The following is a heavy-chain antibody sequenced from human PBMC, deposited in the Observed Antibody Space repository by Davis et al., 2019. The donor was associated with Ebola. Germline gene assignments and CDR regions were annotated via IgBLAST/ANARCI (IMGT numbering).Heavy chain of an antibody. CDR2: INPSGCST. Sequence: AASVKVSCKASGYTFTSYYMHWVRQAPGQGLEWMGIINPSGCSTSYAQKFQGRVTMTRDTSTSTVYMELSSLRSEDTAVYYCARGIAAAGSFYYYYYGMDVWGQGTTVTVSS. CDR3: ARGIAAAGSFYYYYYGMDV. V-gene: IGHV1-46*01. D-gene: IGHD6-13*01. J-gene: IGHJ6*02. CDR1: GYTFTSYY.